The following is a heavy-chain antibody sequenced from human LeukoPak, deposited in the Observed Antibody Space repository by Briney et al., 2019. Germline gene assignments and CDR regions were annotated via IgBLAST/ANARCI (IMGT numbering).Heavy chain of an antibody. D-gene: IGHD3-9*01. Sequence: GGSLRLSCAASGFTFSSYGMHWVRQAPGKGLGWVAVIWYDGSNKYYADSVKGRFTISRDNSKNTLYLQMNSLRAEDTAVYYCARDPTYYDILTGYYTLYYYYGMDVWGQGTTVTVSS. CDR2: IWYDGSNK. V-gene: IGHV3-33*01. CDR1: GFTFSSYG. CDR3: ARDPTYYDILTGYYTLYYYYGMDV. J-gene: IGHJ6*02.